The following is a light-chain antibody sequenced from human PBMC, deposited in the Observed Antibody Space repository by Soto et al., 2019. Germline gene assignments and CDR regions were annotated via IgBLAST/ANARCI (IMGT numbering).Light chain of an antibody. J-gene: IGKJ4*01. CDR3: QQSNSFPLT. CDR1: QGISSR. CDR2: SAS. Sequence: DIQMTQSPSSVSASVGDRVNITCRASQGISSRLAWYQQKPGKAPNLLIYSASSFQSGVPSRFRGSGSETDFTLTIGSLQPADLATCYCQQSNSFPLTFGGGTNVEIK. V-gene: IGKV1-12*01.